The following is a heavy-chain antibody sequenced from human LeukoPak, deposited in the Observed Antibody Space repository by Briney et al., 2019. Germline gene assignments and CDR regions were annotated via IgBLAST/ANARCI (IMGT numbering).Heavy chain of an antibody. V-gene: IGHV4-4*07. CDR1: GGSISSYY. J-gene: IGHJ4*02. D-gene: IGHD6-6*01. CDR2: IYTSGST. Sequence: PSETLSLTCTVSGGSISSYYWSWIRQPAGKGLEWIWRIYTSGSTNYNPSLKSRVTMSVDTSKNQFSLKLGSVTAADTAVYYCARDREGIAARRYYFDYWGQGTLVTVSS. CDR3: ARDREGIAARRYYFDY.